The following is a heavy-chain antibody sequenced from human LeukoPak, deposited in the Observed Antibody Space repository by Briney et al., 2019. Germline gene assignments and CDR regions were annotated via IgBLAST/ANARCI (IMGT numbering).Heavy chain of an antibody. D-gene: IGHD6-19*01. CDR3: ASAVAGRPGAFDI. Sequence: PSQTLSLTCTVSGGSISSGRYYWSWIRQPAGKGLEWVGRIETSGTTKYNPSLNSRATISVDTSKNQFSLKLNSVTAADTAVYYCASAVAGRPGAFDIWGQGTMVTVSS. CDR1: GGSISSGRYY. J-gene: IGHJ3*02. V-gene: IGHV4-61*02. CDR2: IETSGTT.